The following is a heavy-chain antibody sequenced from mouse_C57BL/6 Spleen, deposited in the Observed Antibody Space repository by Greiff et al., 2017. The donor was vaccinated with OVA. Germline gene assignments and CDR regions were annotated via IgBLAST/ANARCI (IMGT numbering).Heavy chain of an antibody. CDR1: GFNIKDDY. D-gene: IGHD1-2*01. CDR2: IDPENGDT. V-gene: IGHV14-4*01. CDR3: TTLHHWYFDV. J-gene: IGHJ1*03. Sequence: VQLQQSGAELVRPGASVKLSCTASGFNIKDDYMHWVKQRPEQGLEWIGWIDPENGDTEYASKFQGKATITADTSSNTAYLQLSSLTSEDTAVYYCTTLHHWYFDVWGTGTTVTVSS.